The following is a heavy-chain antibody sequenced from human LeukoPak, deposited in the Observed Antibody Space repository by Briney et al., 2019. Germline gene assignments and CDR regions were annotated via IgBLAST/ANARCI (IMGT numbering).Heavy chain of an antibody. V-gene: IGHV1-2*02. CDR1: GYTFTGYY. CDR3: ARGLGDYYDTSDYYYAVPAH. CDR2: INPNSGGT. Sequence: ASVKVSCKASGYTFTGYYMHWVRQAPGQGLEWMGWINPNSGGTAYAQKFQGRVAMTRDTSISTAYMELSSLRSEDTAVYYCARGLGDYYDTSDYYYAVPAHWGQGTLVTVSS. D-gene: IGHD3-22*01. J-gene: IGHJ4*02.